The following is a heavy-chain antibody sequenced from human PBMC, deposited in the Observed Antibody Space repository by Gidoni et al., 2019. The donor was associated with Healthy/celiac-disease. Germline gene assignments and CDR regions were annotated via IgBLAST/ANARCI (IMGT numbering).Heavy chain of an antibody. CDR2: IRSKANSYAT. Sequence: EVQLVESGGGLVQPGGSLKLSCAASGFPFSGSAMHWVRQASGKGLEWVGRIRSKANSYATSYAASVKGRFTISRDDSKNTAYLQMNSLKTEDTAVYYCTRPGIVEYHWGQGTLVTVSS. CDR1: GFPFSGSA. V-gene: IGHV3-73*01. D-gene: IGHD3-22*01. CDR3: TRPGIVEYH. J-gene: IGHJ5*02.